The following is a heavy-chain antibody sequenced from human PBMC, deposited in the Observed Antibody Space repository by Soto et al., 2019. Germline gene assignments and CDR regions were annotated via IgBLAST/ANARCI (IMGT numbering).Heavy chain of an antibody. J-gene: IGHJ4*02. CDR1: GDSFNSNYY. V-gene: IGHV4-34*01. Sequence: KPSETLSLTCAVYGDSFNSNYYWTWIRQPPGKGLEWIGEIYHNGGTNYSPSLKSRVTISEDTSKSQFSLNLNSVTAADAAVYYCARGSWSIRFHHWGQGSLVTVSS. D-gene: IGHD1-20*01. CDR3: ARGSWSIRFHH. CDR2: IYHNGGT.